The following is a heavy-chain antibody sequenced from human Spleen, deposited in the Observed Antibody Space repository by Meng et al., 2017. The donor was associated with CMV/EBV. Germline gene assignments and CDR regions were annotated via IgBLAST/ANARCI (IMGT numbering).Heavy chain of an antibody. CDR3: ARTFSSSWRVGYGMDV. J-gene: IGHJ6*02. V-gene: IGHV1-69*10. Sequence: SVKVSCKASGGTFSSYAISWARQAPGQGLEWMGGIIPILGIANYAQKFQGRVTISADKSTSTAYMELSSLRSEDTAVYYCARTFSSSWRVGYGMDVWGQGTTVTVSS. CDR2: IIPILGIA. D-gene: IGHD6-13*01. CDR1: GGTFSSYA.